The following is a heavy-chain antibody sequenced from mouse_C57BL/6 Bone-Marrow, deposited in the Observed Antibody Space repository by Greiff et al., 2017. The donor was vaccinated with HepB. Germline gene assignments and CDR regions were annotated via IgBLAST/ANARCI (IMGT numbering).Heavy chain of an antibody. V-gene: IGHV1-82*01. CDR2: IYPGDGDT. CDR3: ARFRNSNYNAMDY. Sequence: QVQLKESGPELVKPGASVKISCKASGYAFSSSWMNWVKQRPGKGLEWIGRIYPGDGDTNYNGKFKGKATLTADKSSSTAYMQLSSLTSEDSAVYFCARFRNSNYNAMDYWGQGTSVTVSS. J-gene: IGHJ4*01. CDR1: GYAFSSSW. D-gene: IGHD2-5*01.